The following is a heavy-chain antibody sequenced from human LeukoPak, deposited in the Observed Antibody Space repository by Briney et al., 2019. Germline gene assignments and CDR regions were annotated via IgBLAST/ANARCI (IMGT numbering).Heavy chain of an antibody. Sequence: GGSLRLSCIASGFTFRNYGMAWVHQAPGKGLEWVSTIGNAGVNTHYADSVKGRFTISRDNSRDTLYLQMDSLRADDTAVYYCAKDCCDYSPLDHWGQGTQVTVSS. J-gene: IGHJ4*02. CDR2: IGNAGVNT. V-gene: IGHV3-23*01. CDR3: AKDCCDYSPLDH. D-gene: IGHD2-15*01. CDR1: GFTFRNYG.